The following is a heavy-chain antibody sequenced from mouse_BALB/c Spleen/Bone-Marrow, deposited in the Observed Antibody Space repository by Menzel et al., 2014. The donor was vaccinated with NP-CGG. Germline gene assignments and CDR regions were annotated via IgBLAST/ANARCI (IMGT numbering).Heavy chain of an antibody. CDR1: GYAFTNYL. Sequence: VKLQESGAELVRPGTSVKVPCKASGYAFTNYLIEWVKQRPGQGLEWIGVINPGSGGTNYNEKFKGKATLTADKSSSTAYMQPSSLTSDDSAVYFCARRELGEFDYWGQGTTLTVSS. CDR3: ARRELGEFDY. D-gene: IGHD4-1*01. J-gene: IGHJ2*01. V-gene: IGHV1-54*01. CDR2: INPGSGGT.